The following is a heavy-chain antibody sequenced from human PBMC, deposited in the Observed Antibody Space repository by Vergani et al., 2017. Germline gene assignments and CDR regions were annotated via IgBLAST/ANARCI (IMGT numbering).Heavy chain of an antibody. CDR3: ARDVAHDFWRTFDY. D-gene: IGHD3-3*01. J-gene: IGHJ4*02. CDR1: GYTFTGYY. Sequence: QVQLVQSGAEVKKPGASVKVSCKASGYTFTGYYMHWVRQAPGQGLEWMGWINPNSGATNYAQKFQGRVTMTRDTSTSTVYMELSSLRSEDTAVYYCARDVAHDFWRTFDYWGQGTLVTVSS. V-gene: IGHV1-2*02. CDR2: INPNSGAT.